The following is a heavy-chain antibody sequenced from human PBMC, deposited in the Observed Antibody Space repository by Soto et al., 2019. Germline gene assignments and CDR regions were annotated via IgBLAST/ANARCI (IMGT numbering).Heavy chain of an antibody. Sequence: LRLSCAASGFTVSSSYTSWVRQAPGKGLEWVSVICSGGSTYYADSVKGRFTISRDNSKSTRYLQMNSLRAEDTAVYYCERDHCYASGAQFDYWGQGALVTVAS. CDR2: ICSGGST. V-gene: IGHV3-53*01. J-gene: IGHJ4*02. CDR1: GFTVSSSY. CDR3: ERDHCYASGAQFDY. D-gene: IGHD3-10*01.